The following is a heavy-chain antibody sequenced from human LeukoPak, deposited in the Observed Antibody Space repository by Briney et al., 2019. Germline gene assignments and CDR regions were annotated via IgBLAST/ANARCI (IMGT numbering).Heavy chain of an antibody. J-gene: IGHJ3*02. V-gene: IGHV3-7*01. Sequence: HAGGSLRLSCAASGFTFGTYWMTWVRQAPGKGLEWVSNIKQDGGTKNYVDSVKGRFTISRDNAKNLLYLQMNSLRAEDMAVYYCARDRDVVAVPGVLQYDAFDIWGQGTMVTVSS. CDR2: IKQDGGTK. CDR1: GFTFGTYW. D-gene: IGHD2-15*01. CDR3: ARDRDVVAVPGVLQYDAFDI.